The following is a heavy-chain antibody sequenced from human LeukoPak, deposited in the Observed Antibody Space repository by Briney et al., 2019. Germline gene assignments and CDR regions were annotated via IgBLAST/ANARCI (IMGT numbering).Heavy chain of an antibody. CDR2: IYYSRST. CDR1: GGSISSSSYY. J-gene: IGHJ4*02. Sequence: SETLSLTCTVSGGSISSSSYYWGWIRQPPGKGLEWIGSIYYSRSTYYNPSLKSRVTISVDTSKNQFSLKLSSVTAADTAVYYCARAPTVTFFDYWGQGALVTVSS. V-gene: IGHV4-39*01. D-gene: IGHD4-17*01. CDR3: ARAPTVTFFDY.